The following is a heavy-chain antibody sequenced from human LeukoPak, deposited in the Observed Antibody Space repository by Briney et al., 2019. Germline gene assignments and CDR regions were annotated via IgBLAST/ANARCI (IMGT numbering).Heavy chain of an antibody. CDR1: GGSISSSNW. J-gene: IGHJ4*02. CDR3: ARGRYGSGSYRSDY. V-gene: IGHV4-4*02. D-gene: IGHD3-10*01. CDR2: IYHSGST. Sequence: SGTLSLTCAVSGGSISSSNWWSWVRQPPGKGLEWIGEIYHSGSTNYNPSLKSRVTISVDKSKNQFSLKLCSVTAADTAVYYCARGRYGSGSYRSDYWGQGTLVTVSS.